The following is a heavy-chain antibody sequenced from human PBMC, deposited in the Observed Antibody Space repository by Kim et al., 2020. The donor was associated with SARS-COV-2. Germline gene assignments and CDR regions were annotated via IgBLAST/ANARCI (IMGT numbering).Heavy chain of an antibody. D-gene: IGHD6-19*01. CDR3: ARGASSGWKPDFDY. Sequence: NPSLKSRVTISVDTSKNQFSLKLSSVTAADTAVYYCARGASSGWKPDFDYWGQGTLVTVSS. J-gene: IGHJ4*02. V-gene: IGHV4-34*01.